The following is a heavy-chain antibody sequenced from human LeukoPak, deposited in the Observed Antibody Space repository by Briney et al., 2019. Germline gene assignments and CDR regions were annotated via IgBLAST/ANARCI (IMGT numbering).Heavy chain of an antibody. CDR2: VGRDGSEK. CDR1: GFTFSDYW. CDR3: AKVGTWELQRVFEN. J-gene: IGHJ4*02. Sequence: GGSLRLSCAASGFTFSDYWMTWVGQVPGKGLEWVANVGRDGSEKNYVDSVEGRFTISRDNAKKSLDLEMNSLRVEDTALYYCAKVGTWELQRVFENWGQGTLVTVSS. V-gene: IGHV3-7*01. D-gene: IGHD1-26*01.